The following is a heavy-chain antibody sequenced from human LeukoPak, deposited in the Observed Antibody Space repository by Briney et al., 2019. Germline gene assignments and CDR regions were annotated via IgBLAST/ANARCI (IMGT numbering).Heavy chain of an antibody. D-gene: IGHD4-17*01. CDR3: ARDPLMTTVTFDY. Sequence: PGRSLRLSCAASGFTFSSYAMHWVRQAPGKGLEWVAVISYDGSNKYYADSVKGRFTISRDNSKNTLYLQMNSLRAEDTAVYYCARDPLMTTVTFDYWGQGTLVTVSS. CDR1: GFTFSSYA. V-gene: IGHV3-30-3*01. J-gene: IGHJ4*02. CDR2: ISYDGSNK.